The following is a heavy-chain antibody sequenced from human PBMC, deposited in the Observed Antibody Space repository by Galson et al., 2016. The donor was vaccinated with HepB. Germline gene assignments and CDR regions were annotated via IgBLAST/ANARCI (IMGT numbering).Heavy chain of an antibody. V-gene: IGHV3-9*01. Sequence: SLRLSCAASGFTFDDYAMHWVRQVPGKGLEWVSGITWSSGRIGYADSVKGRFTISRDNAKNSLYLQMNSLRPEDTALYYCAKDHWQQLLDHNWFDSWGQGTQVTVSP. J-gene: IGHJ5*01. CDR1: GFTFDDYA. D-gene: IGHD6-13*01. CDR2: ITWSSGRI. CDR3: AKDHWQQLLDHNWFDS.